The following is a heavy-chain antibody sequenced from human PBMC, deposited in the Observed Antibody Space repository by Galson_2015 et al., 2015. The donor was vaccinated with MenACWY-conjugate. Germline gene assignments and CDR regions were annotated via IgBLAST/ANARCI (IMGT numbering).Heavy chain of an antibody. J-gene: IGHJ4*02. Sequence: SLRLSCAASGFTFTKYAMHWVRQAPGKGLEWVAIIWFDGSQTYYADSVRGRFTISRDNSKDTAFLQMNSLRAEDTAMYFCARTTRSYSGYTFEKWGQGTLVTVSS. CDR2: IWFDGSQT. CDR3: ARTTRSYSGYTFEK. D-gene: IGHD5-12*01. V-gene: IGHV3-33*01. CDR1: GFTFTKYA.